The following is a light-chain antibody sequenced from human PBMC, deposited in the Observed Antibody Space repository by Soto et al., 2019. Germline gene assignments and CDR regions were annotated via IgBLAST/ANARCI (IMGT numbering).Light chain of an antibody. V-gene: IGLV2-14*01. Sequence: QSVLTQPASVSGSPGQSITIPCTGTSSDVGGYDYVSWYQQHPGKAPKLMIYEVTIRPSGVSDRFSGSKSGNTASLTVSGLQAEDEADYYCSSYTGGNPSYVFGTGTKVTVL. CDR1: SSDVGGYDY. CDR3: SSYTGGNPSYV. CDR2: EVT. J-gene: IGLJ1*01.